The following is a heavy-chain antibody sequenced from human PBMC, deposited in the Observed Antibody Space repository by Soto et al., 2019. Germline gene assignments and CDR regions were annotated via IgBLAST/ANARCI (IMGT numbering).Heavy chain of an antibody. CDR2: YHPSGGTP. D-gene: IGHD2-15*01. J-gene: IGHJ4*02. Sequence: QVQLVQSGAELKKPGASVRISCTASGYTFTDHYLHWVRQAPGQGLELVGIYHPSGGTPTYAQKFQGRVTMTRDTSTTTAYLELSDLRSDDTAVYFCARLRSLQRYFDYWGQGTLVNVSS. CDR3: ARLRSLQRYFDY. V-gene: IGHV1-46*01. CDR1: GYTFTDHY.